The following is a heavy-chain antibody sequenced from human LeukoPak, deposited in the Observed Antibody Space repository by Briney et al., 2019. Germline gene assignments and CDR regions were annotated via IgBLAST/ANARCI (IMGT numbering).Heavy chain of an antibody. CDR1: GGSISSYY. J-gene: IGHJ3*02. Sequence: PSETLSLTCTVSGGSISSYYWSWIRQPPGKGLEWIGYIYYSGSTNYNPSLKSRVTISVDTSKNQFSLKLSSVTAADTAVYYCARSVHFDAFDIWGQGTMVTVSS. CDR3: ARSVHFDAFDI. CDR2: IYYSGST. V-gene: IGHV4-59*12.